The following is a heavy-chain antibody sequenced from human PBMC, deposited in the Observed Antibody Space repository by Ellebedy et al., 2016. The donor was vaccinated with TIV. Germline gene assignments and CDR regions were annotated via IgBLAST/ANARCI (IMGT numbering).Heavy chain of an antibody. D-gene: IGHD2-2*02. Sequence: MPSETLSLTCTVSGLSISSSSYYWGWVRQPPGKGLEWIGSMYYSANTHYKPSLKSRVTISVDTSKNQFSLKLNSVTAADTAVYYCAKWTVGYCSSASCYTGDYWGQGTLVTVSS. CDR1: GLSISSSSYY. CDR2: MYYSANT. V-gene: IGHV4-39*07. CDR3: AKWTVGYCSSASCYTGDY. J-gene: IGHJ4*02.